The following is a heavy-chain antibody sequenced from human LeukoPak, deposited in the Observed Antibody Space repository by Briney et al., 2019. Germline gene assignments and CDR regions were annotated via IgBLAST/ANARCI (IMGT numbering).Heavy chain of an antibody. CDR2: ISSSGNYI. J-gene: IGHJ4*02. V-gene: IGHV3-21*01. D-gene: IGHD3-22*01. CDR1: GFTFTSYI. CDR3: ARGGRGTIIMIVVAALDY. Sequence: PGGSLRLSCAASGFTFTSYIMNWVRQAPGKGLEWVSSISSSGNYIYYADSVKGRFTISRDNARNSLYLQMNSLRAEDTAVYYCARGGRGTIIMIVVAALDYWGQGTLVTVSS.